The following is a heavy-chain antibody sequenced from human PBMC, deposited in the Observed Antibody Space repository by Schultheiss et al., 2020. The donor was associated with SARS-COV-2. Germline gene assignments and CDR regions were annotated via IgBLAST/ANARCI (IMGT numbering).Heavy chain of an antibody. Sequence: GSLRLSCAASGFTFSSYAMSWVRQAPGKGLEWVSAISGSGGSTYYADSVKGRFTIFRDNSKNTLYLQMNSLRAEDTAVYYCAKVDSPLDSSGYWGQGTLVTVSS. CDR3: AKVDSPLDSSGY. D-gene: IGHD3-22*01. J-gene: IGHJ4*02. CDR2: ISGSGGST. CDR1: GFTFSSYA. V-gene: IGHV3-23*01.